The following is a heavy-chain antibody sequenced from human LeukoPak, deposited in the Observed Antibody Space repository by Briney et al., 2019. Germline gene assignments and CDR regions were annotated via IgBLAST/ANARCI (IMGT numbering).Heavy chain of an antibody. V-gene: IGHV1-24*01. CDR1: GYTLTELS. CDR2: FDPEDGET. J-gene: IGHJ5*02. Sequence: GASVKVSCKVSGYTLTELSMHWVRQAPGKGLEWMGGFDPEDGETIYAQKFQGRVTMTEDTSTDTAYMELSSLRSEDTAVYYCATVMYYYDSSLNWFDPWGQGTLVTVSS. D-gene: IGHD3-22*01. CDR3: ATVMYYYDSSLNWFDP.